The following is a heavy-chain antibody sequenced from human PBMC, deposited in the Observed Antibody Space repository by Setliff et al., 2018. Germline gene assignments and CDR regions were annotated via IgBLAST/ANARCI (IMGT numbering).Heavy chain of an antibody. V-gene: IGHV5-51*03. J-gene: IGHJ3*02. CDR2: IYPADSDP. Sequence: KPGESLQISCKGSGYSFTTYWIGWVRQMPGKGLELMGIIYPADSDPRYSPSFQGQVTISVDKSISTVYLHWSSLKASDTAMYYCARSPLDDAFDIWGQGTMVTVSS. CDR3: ARSPLDDAFDI. CDR1: GYSFTTYW.